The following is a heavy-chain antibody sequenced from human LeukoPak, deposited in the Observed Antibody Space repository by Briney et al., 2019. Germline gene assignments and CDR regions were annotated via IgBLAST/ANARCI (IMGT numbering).Heavy chain of an antibody. Sequence: SETLSLTCTVSGGSISSYYWNWIRQPAGKGLEWIGRIYSFGSTYYNPSLRSRVTMSVDASKNQFSLSLTSVTAGDTAVYYCARDSVGAIFDYWAQGTLVTVSS. CDR2: IYSFGST. V-gene: IGHV4-4*07. D-gene: IGHD1-26*01. J-gene: IGHJ4*02. CDR1: GGSISSYY. CDR3: ARDSVGAIFDY.